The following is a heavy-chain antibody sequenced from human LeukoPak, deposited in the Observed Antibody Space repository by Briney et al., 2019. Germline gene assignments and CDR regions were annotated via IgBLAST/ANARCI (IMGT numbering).Heavy chain of an antibody. Sequence: PGRSLRLSCAGSGFSFSSFAMTWVRQAPGKGLEWVSTIYGGGTNTFYADSVKGRFTISRDDSKNMQFLEMDSLRPEDTAVYFCAKGITEAAGIYFDSWGQGTLVTVSS. CDR1: GFSFSSFA. D-gene: IGHD6-19*01. CDR2: IYGGGTNT. J-gene: IGHJ4*02. CDR3: AKGITEAAGIYFDS. V-gene: IGHV3-23*01.